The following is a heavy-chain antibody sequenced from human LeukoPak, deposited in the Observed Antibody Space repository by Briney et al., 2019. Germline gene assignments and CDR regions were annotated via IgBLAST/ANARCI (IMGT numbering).Heavy chain of an antibody. V-gene: IGHV3-23*01. D-gene: IGHD4-17*01. CDR2: IRGGGGST. J-gene: IGHJ4*02. CDR1: GFTFSSYA. Sequence: QPGASLRLSCAASGFTFSSYAMSWVRQAPGKGLEWVSPIRGGGGSTYYADSVKGRFTISRNNYKNTLYLQMNSLRAEDTAVYYCATPGYGDYFFDYWGQGTLVTVSS. CDR3: ATPGYGDYFFDY.